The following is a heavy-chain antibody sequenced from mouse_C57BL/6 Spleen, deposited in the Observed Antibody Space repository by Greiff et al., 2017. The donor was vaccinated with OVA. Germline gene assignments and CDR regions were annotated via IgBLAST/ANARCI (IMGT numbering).Heavy chain of an antibody. CDR1: GYTFTSYG. CDR2: IYIGNGYT. J-gene: IGHJ2*01. D-gene: IGHD1-1*01. Sequence: EVQLQQSGAELVRPGSSVKMSCKTSGYTFTSYGINWVKPRPGQGLAWIGYIYIGNGYTEYNEKFKGKATLTSDTSSSTAYMQLSSLTSEDSAIYFCASVPFTTVVATSFYYFDYWGQGTTLTVSS. V-gene: IGHV1-58*01. CDR3: ASVPFTTVVATSFYYFDY.